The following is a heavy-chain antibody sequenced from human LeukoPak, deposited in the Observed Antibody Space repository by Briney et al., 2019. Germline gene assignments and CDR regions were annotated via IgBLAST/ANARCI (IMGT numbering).Heavy chain of an antibody. V-gene: IGHV3-7*04. D-gene: IGHD3-22*01. CDR2: IKLDGSEK. Sequence: GGSLRLSCVASGFTFSNYWMSWVRQAPGKGLEWVANIKLDGSEKFYVDSVRGRFTISRDNAKNSLYLQVTGLTTDDTAVYYCAGDSNSGYHPNWGQGTLVTVSS. CDR3: AGDSNSGYHPN. CDR1: GFTFSNYW. J-gene: IGHJ4*02.